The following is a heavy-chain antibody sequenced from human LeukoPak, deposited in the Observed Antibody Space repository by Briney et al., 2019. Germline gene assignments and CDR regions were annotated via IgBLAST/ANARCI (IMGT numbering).Heavy chain of an antibody. CDR1: GFTFSDYG. V-gene: IGHV4-4*02. CDR3: ARGPRDSSGWYGWY. J-gene: IGHJ4*02. Sequence: PGGSLRLSCTASGFTFSDYGMHWVRQPPGKGLEWIGEIYHSGSTNYNPSLKSRVTISVDKSKNQFSLKLSSVTAADTAVYYCARGPRDSSGWYGWYWGQGTLVTVSS. D-gene: IGHD6-19*01. CDR2: IYHSGST.